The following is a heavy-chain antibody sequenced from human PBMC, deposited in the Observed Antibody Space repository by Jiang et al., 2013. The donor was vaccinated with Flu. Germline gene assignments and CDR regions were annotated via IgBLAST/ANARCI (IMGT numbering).Heavy chain of an antibody. J-gene: IGHJ4*02. CDR2: IYSGGST. Sequence: VQLVESGGGLVQPGGSLRLSCAASGFTVSSNYMSWVRQAPGKGLEWVSVIYSGGSTYYADSVKGRFTISRHNSKNTLYLQMNSLRAEDTAVYYCARVRFGYYYGSGSPGGLDYWGQGTLVTVSS. CDR1: GFTVSSNY. CDR3: ARVRFGYYYGSGSPGGLDY. D-gene: IGHD3-10*01. V-gene: IGHV3-53*04.